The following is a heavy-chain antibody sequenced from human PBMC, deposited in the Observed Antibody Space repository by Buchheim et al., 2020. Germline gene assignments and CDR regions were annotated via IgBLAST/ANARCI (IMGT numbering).Heavy chain of an antibody. Sequence: QVQLQESGPGLVKPSETLSITCNVSGGSITGSYWSWIRQPPGKGLEWIGYVSASGDSIYNPSLESRVTMSVETSKNQFSLKLRSATAADTAIYYCARDCGGDCYGHYYGLDVWGQGTT. V-gene: IGHV4-59*12. J-gene: IGHJ6*02. CDR2: VSASGDS. D-gene: IGHD2-21*02. CDR1: GGSITGSY. CDR3: ARDCGGDCYGHYYGLDV.